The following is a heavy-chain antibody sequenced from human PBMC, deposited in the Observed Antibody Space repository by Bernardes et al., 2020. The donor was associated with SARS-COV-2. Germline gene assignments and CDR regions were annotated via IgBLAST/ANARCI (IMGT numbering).Heavy chain of an antibody. V-gene: IGHV3-48*01. J-gene: IGHJ4*02. CDR2: ISGSSSII. Sequence: GGSLRLSCAASGFTFSDYAMNWVRQAPGKGLEWVSFISGSSSIIYYADSVKGRFTISRDNAKNSVYLQMNSLRAEDTAMYYCASDENRPDYWGQGTLVTVSS. CDR1: GFTFSDYA. CDR3: ASDENRPDY.